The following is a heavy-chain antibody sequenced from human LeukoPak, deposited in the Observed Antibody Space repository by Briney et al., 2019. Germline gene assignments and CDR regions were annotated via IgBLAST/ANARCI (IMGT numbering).Heavy chain of an antibody. CDR2: IYYSGST. CDR3: ARIAVAGRTVDVVYY. CDR1: GGSIGRGSYY. Sequence: PSETLSLTCSVSGGSIGRGSYYWGWIRQSPGKGLEWIGSIYYSGSTYYNPSLKSRVTISVDTSKNQFSLKLSSVTAADTAVYYCARIAVAGRTVDVVYYWGQGTLVTVSS. V-gene: IGHV4-39*07. D-gene: IGHD6-19*01. J-gene: IGHJ4*02.